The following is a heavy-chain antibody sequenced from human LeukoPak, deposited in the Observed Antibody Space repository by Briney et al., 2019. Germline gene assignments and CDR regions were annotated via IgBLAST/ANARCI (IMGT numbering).Heavy chain of an antibody. CDR2: ISGSGGST. V-gene: IGHV3-23*01. J-gene: IGHJ4*02. Sequence: PGGSLTHTRAATRFTYSSYAMSSLRQPPGKELEWVSAISGSGGSTYYADPVKGRFTISRDNSKNTLYLQMNSLRAEDTGVYYCAKTRGDCSGGSCYSSFFDYWGRGTLVSVSS. CDR3: AKTRGDCSGGSCYSSFFDY. CDR1: RFTYSSYA. D-gene: IGHD2-15*01.